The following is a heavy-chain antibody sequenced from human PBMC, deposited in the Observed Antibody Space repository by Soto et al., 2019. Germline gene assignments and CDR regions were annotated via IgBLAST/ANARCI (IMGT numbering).Heavy chain of an antibody. CDR2: ISGSGGST. V-gene: IGHV3-23*01. CDR3: ANADYDFWSPRPSDI. CDR1: GFTFSSYA. J-gene: IGHJ3*02. D-gene: IGHD3-3*01. Sequence: GGSLRLSCAASGFTFSSYAMSWVRQAPGKGLEWVSAISGSGGSTYYADSVKGRFTISRDNSKNTLYLQMNSLRAEDTAVYYCANADYDFWSPRPSDIWGQGTMVTVSS.